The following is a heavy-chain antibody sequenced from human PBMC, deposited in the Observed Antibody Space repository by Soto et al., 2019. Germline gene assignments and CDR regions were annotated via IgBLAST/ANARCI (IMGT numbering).Heavy chain of an antibody. Sequence: QVQLVESGGGVVQPGRSLRLSCAASGFTFSSYGMHWVRQAPGKGLEWVAVISYDGSNKYYADSVKGRFTISRDNSKNTLYLQMNSLRAEDRAVYYCAKEGYNWNYAWNSWLDYWGQGTLVTVSS. CDR3: AKEGYNWNYAWNSWLDY. CDR2: ISYDGSNK. CDR1: GFTFSSYG. D-gene: IGHD1-7*01. J-gene: IGHJ4*02. V-gene: IGHV3-30*18.